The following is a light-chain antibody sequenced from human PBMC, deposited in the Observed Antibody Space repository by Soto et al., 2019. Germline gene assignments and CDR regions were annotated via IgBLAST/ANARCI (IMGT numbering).Light chain of an antibody. Sequence: ESVLTQSAGTLSLSPGERATLSCRASQSVSTNYLAWYQQKPGRAPRLLIYGASSRVTGIPGRFSGSGSGTDFTLTISRLEPEDFAVYYCQQYGSSPSITFGQGTRLEIK. CDR1: QSVSTNY. J-gene: IGKJ5*01. CDR3: QQYGSSPSIT. CDR2: GAS. V-gene: IGKV3-20*01.